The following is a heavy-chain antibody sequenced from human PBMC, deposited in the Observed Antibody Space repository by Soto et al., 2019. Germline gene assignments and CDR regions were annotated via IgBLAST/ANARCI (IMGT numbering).Heavy chain of an antibody. CDR3: SGRQWPVGGYYSGLDV. CDR2: TSAYNGNT. J-gene: IGHJ6*02. CDR1: GYTFTSYG. Sequence: QVQLVQSGAEVKKPGASVKVSCKASGYTFTSYGISWVRQAPGQGLEWMGWTSAYNGNTNYAQKRPGRGTMTTDKSTSTAYMGLTSLRSDATAVYYWSGRQWPVGGYYSGLDVWGQGTTVTVSS. V-gene: IGHV1-18*01. D-gene: IGHD6-19*01.